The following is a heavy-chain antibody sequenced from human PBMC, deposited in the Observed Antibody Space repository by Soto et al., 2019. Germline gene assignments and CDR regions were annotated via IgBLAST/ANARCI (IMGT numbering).Heavy chain of an antibody. J-gene: IGHJ4*02. V-gene: IGHV1-8*01. D-gene: IGHD2-15*01. CDR2: MNPNSGNT. Sequence: QVQLVQSGAEVKKPGASVKVSCKASGYTFTSYDINWVRQATGQGLGWMGWMNPNSGNTGYAQKFQGRVTMTRNTSISTAYMELSSLRSEDTAVYYCARGGTYCSGGSCYSIGYWGQGTLVTVSS. CDR3: ARGGTYCSGGSCYSIGY. CDR1: GYTFTSYD.